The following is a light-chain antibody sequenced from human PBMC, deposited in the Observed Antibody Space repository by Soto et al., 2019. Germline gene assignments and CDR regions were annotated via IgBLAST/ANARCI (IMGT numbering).Light chain of an antibody. Sequence: QSVLTQPRSVSGSPGQSVTISCTGTSSDVGGYNYVSWYQQHPGKAPKLMIYEVSNRPSGVYNRFSGSKSGNTASLTISGLQAEDEAYYYCSSFTSSSTGVFGGGTKLTVL. J-gene: IGLJ3*02. CDR2: EVS. CDR3: SSFTSSSTGV. V-gene: IGLV2-14*01. CDR1: SSDVGGYNY.